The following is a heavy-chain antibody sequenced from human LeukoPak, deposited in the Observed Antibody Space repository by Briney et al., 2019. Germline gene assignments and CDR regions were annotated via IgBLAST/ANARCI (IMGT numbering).Heavy chain of an antibody. Sequence: ASVKVSCKASGYTFTSYDINWVRQATGQGLEWMGWMNPNSGNTGYAQEFQGRVTMTRNTSISTAYMELSSLRSEDTAVYYCARGVRRITMIVVVIKTGYYYYMDVWGKGTTVTVSS. CDR3: ARGVRRITMIVVVIKTGYYYYMDV. CDR2: MNPNSGNT. V-gene: IGHV1-8*01. D-gene: IGHD3-22*01. CDR1: GYTFTSYD. J-gene: IGHJ6*03.